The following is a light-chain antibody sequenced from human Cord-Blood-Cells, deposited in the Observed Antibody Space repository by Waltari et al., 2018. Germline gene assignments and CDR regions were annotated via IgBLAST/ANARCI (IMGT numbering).Light chain of an antibody. CDR3: QQYGSSPRT. CDR2: GAS. J-gene: IGKJ1*01. Sequence: EIVLTQSPGTLSLSPGERATLSCRASQSVSSSYLAWYQQKPGQAPRLLIYGASSRATGIPDSFSGSWAGTDFTLTISRLEHEDVAVYYCQQYGSSPRTFGQGTKVEIK. V-gene: IGKV3-20*01. CDR1: QSVSSSY.